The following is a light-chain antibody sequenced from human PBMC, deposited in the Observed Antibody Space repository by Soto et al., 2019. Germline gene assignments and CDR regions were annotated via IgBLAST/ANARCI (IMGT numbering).Light chain of an antibody. Sequence: DIQMTQSPSTLSASVGDRVTLTCRASQSISSWLAWYQQKPGKAPKLLIYHAYSLESGVPSRFSGSESGTEFTLTVTSLRPDDFATDYCQQYNSYPWTFGQGTKVEIK. CDR3: QQYNSYPWT. J-gene: IGKJ1*01. V-gene: IGKV1-5*01. CDR2: HAY. CDR1: QSISSW.